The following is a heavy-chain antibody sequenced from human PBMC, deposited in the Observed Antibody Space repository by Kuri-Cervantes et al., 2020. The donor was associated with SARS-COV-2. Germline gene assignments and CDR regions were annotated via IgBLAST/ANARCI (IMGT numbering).Heavy chain of an antibody. J-gene: IGHJ6*02. D-gene: IGHD3-10*01. CDR3: ASPEYYYGSGSHLDYYGMDV. CDR2: IYYSGST. CDR1: GGSISSSSYY. V-gene: IGHV4-39*07. Sequence: GSLRLSCTVSGGSISSSSYYWGWIRQPPGKGLEWIGSIYYSGSTYYNPSLKSRVTLSVDTSKNQFSLKLSSVTAADTAVYYCASPEYYYGSGSHLDYYGMDVWGQGTTVTVSS.